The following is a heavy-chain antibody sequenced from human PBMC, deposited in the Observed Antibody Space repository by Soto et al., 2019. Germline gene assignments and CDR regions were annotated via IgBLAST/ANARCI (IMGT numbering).Heavy chain of an antibody. V-gene: IGHV3-30*18. CDR3: AKDPGYGGSWYGGGSHCFGMDV. D-gene: IGHD6-13*01. CDR2: ISHDGSNR. CDR1: GFTFSSYG. Sequence: QVQLVESGGGVVQPGRSVRVSCAASGFTFSSYGMHWVRQAPGKGLEWVAVISHDGSNRYYADSVKGRFTISRDNSKNTLSLQMNSLGAGDTAVYFCAKDPGYGGSWYGGGSHCFGMDVWGQGTTVTVSS. J-gene: IGHJ6*02.